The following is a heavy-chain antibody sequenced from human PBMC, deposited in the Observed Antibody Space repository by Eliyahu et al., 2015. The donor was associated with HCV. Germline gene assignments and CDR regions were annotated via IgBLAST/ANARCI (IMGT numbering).Heavy chain of an antibody. CDR2: INPGSGDT. CDR1: GXSFIGYY. J-gene: IGHJ5*02. CDR3: ARDVDVVATPLAWFDP. V-gene: IGHV1-2*02. D-gene: IGHD5-12*01. Sequence: QVQLVQSGAEVKKPGASVXVSCKASGXSFIGYYLXWVRQAPGQGLEWMGGINPGSGDTRYAQRFQGRVTMTRDTSISTAYMELSSLRSDDTAFYYCARDVDVVATPLAWFDPWGQGTLVTVSS.